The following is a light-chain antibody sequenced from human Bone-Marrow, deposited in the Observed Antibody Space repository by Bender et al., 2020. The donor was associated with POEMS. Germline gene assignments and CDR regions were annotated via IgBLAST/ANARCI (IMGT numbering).Light chain of an antibody. Sequence: QSALTQPASVSGSPGQSITISCAGTRSDVGSFKFVSWYQHHPDKAPKVVISEVTKRPSGISDRFSGSKSGNTASLTISGLQAEDEADYYCCSYAGSSTVVFGGGTKLTVL. CDR1: RSDVGSFKF. J-gene: IGLJ3*02. V-gene: IGLV2-23*02. CDR3: CSYAGSSTVV. CDR2: EVT.